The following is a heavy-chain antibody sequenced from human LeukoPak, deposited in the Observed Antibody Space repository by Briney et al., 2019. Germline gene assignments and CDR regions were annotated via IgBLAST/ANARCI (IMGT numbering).Heavy chain of an antibody. CDR2: IYHSGST. V-gene: IGHV4-30-2*01. D-gene: IGHD3-10*01. CDR3: ARACGSGSYYRWFDP. Sequence: SETLSLTCAVSGGSISSGGYSWSWIRQPPGKGLEWIGYIYHSGSTYYNPSLKSRVTISVDRSKNQFSLKLSSVTVADTAVYYCARACGSGSYYRWFDPWGQGTLVTVSS. CDR1: GGSISSGGYS. J-gene: IGHJ5*02.